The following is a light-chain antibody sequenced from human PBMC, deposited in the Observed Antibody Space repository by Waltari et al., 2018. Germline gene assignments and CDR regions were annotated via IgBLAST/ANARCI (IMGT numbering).Light chain of an antibody. J-gene: IGLJ2*01. Sequence: QSALTQPPSASGSPGQSVTISCPGTSSDVGGYNFVSWYHQHPGKAPNLMIYEVTKRASGVPDRFAGSQSANTASLTVSGLQAEYEADYYCTSYAGGNNPVTFAGGTKLTVL. CDR3: TSYAGGNNPVT. CDR1: SSDVGGYNF. CDR2: EVT. V-gene: IGLV2-8*01.